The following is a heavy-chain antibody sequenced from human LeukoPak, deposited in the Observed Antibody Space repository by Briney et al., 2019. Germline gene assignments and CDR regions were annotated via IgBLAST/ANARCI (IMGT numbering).Heavy chain of an antibody. CDR1: GYSFTSYW. Sequence: GESLKISCKGSGYSFTSYWIGWVRQMPGKCLEWMWIIYPGDSDTRYSPSFQGQVTISADKSISTAYLRWSSLKASDTAMYYCARPQKYSSQYYFDYWGQGTLVTVSS. CDR2: IYPGDSDT. CDR3: ARPQKYSSQYYFDY. D-gene: IGHD6-13*01. V-gene: IGHV5-51*01. J-gene: IGHJ4*02.